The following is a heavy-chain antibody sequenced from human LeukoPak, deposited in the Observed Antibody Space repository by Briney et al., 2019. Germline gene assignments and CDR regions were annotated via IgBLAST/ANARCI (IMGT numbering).Heavy chain of an antibody. CDR1: GYTFTSYG. J-gene: IGHJ6*02. D-gene: IGHD5-12*01. Sequence: ASVKVSCKASGYTFTSYGISWVRQAPGQGLEWMGWISAYNGNTNYAQKLQGRVTMTTDTSTSTAYMELRSLRSDDTAVYYCARGPSGSWLLGGNYYYYYGMDVWDQGTTVTVSS. V-gene: IGHV1-18*01. CDR2: ISAYNGNT. CDR3: ARGPSGSWLLGGNYYYYYGMDV.